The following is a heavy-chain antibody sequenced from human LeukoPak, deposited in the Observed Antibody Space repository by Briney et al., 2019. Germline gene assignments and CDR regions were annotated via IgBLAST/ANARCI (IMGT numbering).Heavy chain of an antibody. CDR3: PRDQDSLVRGVIGY. Sequence: ASVKVSCKASGYTFTSYGISWVRQAPGQGLEWMGWIGPYNGNTNYAQNLQGRVTMTTDTSTSTAYMELGSLGSADTAVYYCPRDQDSLVRGVIGYWGQGTLVTVSS. D-gene: IGHD3-10*01. J-gene: IGHJ4*02. CDR1: GYTFTSYG. CDR2: IGPYNGNT. V-gene: IGHV1-18*01.